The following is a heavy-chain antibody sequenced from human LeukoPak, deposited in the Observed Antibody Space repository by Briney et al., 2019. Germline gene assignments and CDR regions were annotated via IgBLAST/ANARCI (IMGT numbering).Heavy chain of an antibody. V-gene: IGHV3-30-3*01. CDR1: GFTFSSYA. CDR3: ARTYYDFWSGYPEFDY. Sequence: GRSLRLSCAASGFTFSSYAMHWVRQAPGKGLEWVAVISYDGSNKYYADSVKGRFTISRDNSKNTLYLQMNSLRAEDTAVYYCARTYYDFWSGYPEFDYWGQGTLVTVSS. J-gene: IGHJ4*02. D-gene: IGHD3-3*01. CDR2: ISYDGSNK.